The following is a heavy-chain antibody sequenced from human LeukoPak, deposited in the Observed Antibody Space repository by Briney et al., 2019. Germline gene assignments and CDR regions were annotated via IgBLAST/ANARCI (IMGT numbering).Heavy chain of an antibody. CDR2: IYYSGST. CDR3: ARRGSLSGGYYYDSSGPFDY. CDR1: GGSISSSSYY. J-gene: IGHJ4*02. V-gene: IGHV4-39*01. D-gene: IGHD3-22*01. Sequence: PSETLSLTCTVSGGSISSSSYYWGWIRQPPGKGLEWIGSIYYSGSTYYNPSLKSRVTISVDTSKNQFSLKLSSVTAADTAVYYCARRGSLSGGYYYDSSGPFDYWGQGTLVTVSS.